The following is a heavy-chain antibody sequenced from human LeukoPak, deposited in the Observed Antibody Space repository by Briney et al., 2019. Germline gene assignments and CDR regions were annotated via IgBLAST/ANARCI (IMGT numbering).Heavy chain of an antibody. V-gene: IGHV3-23*01. CDR3: AGGYRSGWYAIEY. CDR1: GFAFNSYA. CDR2: ISETGVSA. D-gene: IGHD6-19*01. J-gene: IGHJ4*02. Sequence: GGSLRLSCAASGFAFNSYAINWVRQAPGKGLEWVSAISETGVSAYYADSVNGRFPISRDNSQKTLFLHMNSLRAEDTAVYFCAGGYRSGWYAIEYWGQGTLVTVSP.